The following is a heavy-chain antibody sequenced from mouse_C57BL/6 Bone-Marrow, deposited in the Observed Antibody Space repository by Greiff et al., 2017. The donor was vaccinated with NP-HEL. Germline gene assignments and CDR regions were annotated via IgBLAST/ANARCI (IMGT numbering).Heavy chain of an antibody. CDR3: ASFDSSGYVEFAY. D-gene: IGHD3-2*02. Sequence: EVKLMESGPGLVKPSQSLSLTCSVTGYSITSGYYWNWIRQFPGNKLEWMGYISYDGSNNYNPSLKNRISITRDTSKNQFFLKLNSVTTEDTATYYCASFDSSGYVEFAYWGQGTLVTVSA. CDR2: ISYDGSN. CDR1: GYSITSGYY. J-gene: IGHJ3*01. V-gene: IGHV3-6*01.